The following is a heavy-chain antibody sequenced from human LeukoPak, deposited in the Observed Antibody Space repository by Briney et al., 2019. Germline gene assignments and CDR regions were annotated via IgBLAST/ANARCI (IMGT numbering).Heavy chain of an antibody. D-gene: IGHD3-9*01. CDR1: GFTFSSYA. CDR3: AKGVRFLDWWILDY. Sequence: GGSLRLSCAASGFTFSSYAMSWVRQAPGKGLEWVSAISGSDCTYYADSVKGRFTISRDNSKNTLYLQMNSLRAEDTAIYYCAKGVRFLDWWILDYWGQGSLVTVSP. J-gene: IGHJ4*02. CDR2: ISGSDCT. V-gene: IGHV3-23*01.